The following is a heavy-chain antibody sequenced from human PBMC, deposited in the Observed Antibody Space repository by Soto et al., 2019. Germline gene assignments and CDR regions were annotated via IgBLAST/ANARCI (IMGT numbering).Heavy chain of an antibody. CDR3: ARAEARYIYGRTLDYYNGRAG. J-gene: IGHJ6*02. Sequence: SCGACRVSLTRYATHQDHQAPGKGLKWVAVIWYDGSNKYYADSVKGRFTISRDNSKNTLYLKMNSLRAEDTAVYYCARAEARYIYGRTLDYYNGRAGWAQGTAVTVS. D-gene: IGHD5-18*01. CDR2: IWYDGSNK. V-gene: IGHV3-33*01. CDR1: RVSLTRYA.